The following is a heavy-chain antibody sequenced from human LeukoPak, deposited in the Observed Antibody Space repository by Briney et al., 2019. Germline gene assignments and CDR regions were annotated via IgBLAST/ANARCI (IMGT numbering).Heavy chain of an antibody. D-gene: IGHD3-10*01. J-gene: IGHJ4*02. Sequence: GGSLRLSCAASRFTFSSYTMNWVRQAPGKGLEWVSSISSGSHYIYYADSVKGRFTISRDNAKNSLFLQMNGLRAEDTALYYCARGSLSSGSHYGDYWGQGTLVTVSS. V-gene: IGHV3-21*01. CDR2: ISSGSHYI. CDR1: RFTFSSYT. CDR3: ARGSLSSGSHYGDY.